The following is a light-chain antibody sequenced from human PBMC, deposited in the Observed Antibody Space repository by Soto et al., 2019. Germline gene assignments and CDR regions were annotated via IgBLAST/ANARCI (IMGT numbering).Light chain of an antibody. CDR1: QSIANF. CDR2: DAS. J-gene: IGKJ4*01. V-gene: IGKV1-33*01. Sequence: DVQMTQSPSSLSASVGDRVTITCKANQSIANFLNWFQHKPGEAPKLLISDASHLELGVPSRFSGSRSGTAFVLDISNLQSEDVATYFCQQYEDLPLTFGGGTKVDI. CDR3: QQYEDLPLT.